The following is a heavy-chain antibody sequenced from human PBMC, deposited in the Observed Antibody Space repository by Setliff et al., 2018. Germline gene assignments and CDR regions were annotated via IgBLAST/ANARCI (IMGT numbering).Heavy chain of an antibody. V-gene: IGHV4-34*01. J-gene: IGHJ5*02. CDR2: INHSGST. Sequence: SETLSLTCTVSGGSISVYYWTWIRQPPGKGLEWIGEINHSGSTNYNPSLKSRVTISVDTSKNQFSLKLSSVTAADTAVYYCARQVSWFDPWGQGTLVTVSS. CDR1: GGSISVYY. CDR3: ARQVSWFDP.